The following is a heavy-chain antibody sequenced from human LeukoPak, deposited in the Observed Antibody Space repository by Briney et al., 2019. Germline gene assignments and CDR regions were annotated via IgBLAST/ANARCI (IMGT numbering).Heavy chain of an antibody. Sequence: SQTLSLTCAVSGGSISSGGYSWSWIRQPPGKGLEWIGYIYHSGSTYYNPSLKSRVTISVDRSKNRFSLKLSSVTAADTAVYYCARAGVTPFDYWGQGTLVTVSS. V-gene: IGHV4-30-2*01. CDR3: ARAGVTPFDY. CDR1: GGSISSGGYS. J-gene: IGHJ4*02. D-gene: IGHD2-21*02. CDR2: IYHSGST.